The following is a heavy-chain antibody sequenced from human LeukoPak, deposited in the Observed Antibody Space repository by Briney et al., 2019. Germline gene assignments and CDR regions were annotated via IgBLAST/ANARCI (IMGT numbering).Heavy chain of an antibody. CDR3: ARGRGYLDY. CDR2: ISDDGSNK. J-gene: IGHJ4*02. CDR1: GFIFSAYA. Sequence: GGSLRLSCAASGFIFSAYAMHWVRQAPGKGLEWVAVISDDGSNKYYADPVKGRFTISRDNSKNTLYLQMNSLRAEDTAVYYCARGRGYLDYWGQGTLVTVSS. V-gene: IGHV3-30*04. D-gene: IGHD3-10*01.